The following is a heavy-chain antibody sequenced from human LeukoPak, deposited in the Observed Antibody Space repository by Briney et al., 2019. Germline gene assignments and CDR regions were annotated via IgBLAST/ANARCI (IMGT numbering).Heavy chain of an antibody. V-gene: IGHV3-21*01. CDR2: ISSSSSYI. D-gene: IGHD1-26*01. J-gene: IGHJ3*02. Sequence: GGSLRLSCAASGFTISSYSMNWVRQAPGKGLEWVSSISSSSSYIYYADSVKGRFTISRDNAENSLYLQMNSLRAEDTAVYYCARDLVGATEGAFDIWGQGTMVTVSS. CDR3: ARDLVGATEGAFDI. CDR1: GFTISSYS.